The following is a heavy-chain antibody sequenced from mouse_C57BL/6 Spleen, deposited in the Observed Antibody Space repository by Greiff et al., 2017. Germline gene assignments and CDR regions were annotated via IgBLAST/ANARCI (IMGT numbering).Heavy chain of an antibody. CDR3: ASELGLRFAY. CDR2: IYPGDGDT. CDR1: GYAFSSSW. V-gene: IGHV1-82*01. D-gene: IGHD4-1*01. Sequence: QVQLKQSGPELVKPGASVKISCKASGYAFSSSWMNWVKQRPGKGLEWIGRIYPGDGDTNYNGKFKGKATLTADKSSSTAYMQLSSLTSEDSAVYFCASELGLRFAYWGQGTLVTVSA. J-gene: IGHJ3*01.